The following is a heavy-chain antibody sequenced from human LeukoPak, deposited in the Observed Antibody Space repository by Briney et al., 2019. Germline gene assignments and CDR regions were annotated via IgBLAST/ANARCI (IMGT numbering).Heavy chain of an antibody. V-gene: IGHV3-53*01. J-gene: IGHJ3*02. CDR3: ARGGSYLSAFDI. Sequence: GGSLGLSCAASGFTVSSNYMSWVRQAPGKGLEWISIIYSGGSTFYADSVKGRFTISRDNSKNTLYLQMNSLRAEDTAVYYCARGGSYLSAFDIWGQGTMVTVSS. D-gene: IGHD1-26*01. CDR1: GFTVSSNY. CDR2: IYSGGST.